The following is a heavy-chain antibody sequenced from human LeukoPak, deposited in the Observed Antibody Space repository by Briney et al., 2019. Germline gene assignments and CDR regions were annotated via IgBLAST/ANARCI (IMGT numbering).Heavy chain of an antibody. V-gene: IGHV1-3*01. CDR3: ARVYGPTYYFDY. CDR1: GYTFTSYA. D-gene: IGHD3-16*01. Sequence: ASVKVSCKASGYTFTSYAMHWVRQAPGQRLEWMGWINAGNGNTKYSQKFQGRVTITRDTSASTAYMELSSLRSEDTAVYYCARVYGPTYYFDYWGQGTLVTVSS. J-gene: IGHJ4*02. CDR2: INAGNGNT.